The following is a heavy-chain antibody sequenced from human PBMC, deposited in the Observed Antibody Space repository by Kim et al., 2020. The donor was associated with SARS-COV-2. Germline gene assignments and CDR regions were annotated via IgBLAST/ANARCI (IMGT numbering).Heavy chain of an antibody. Sequence: SQKFQGRVTITRDTSASTAYMELISLRSEDTAVYYCARSLGSSWHNWFDPWGQGTLVTVSS. D-gene: IGHD6-13*01. CDR3: ARSLGSSWHNWFDP. V-gene: IGHV1-3*01. J-gene: IGHJ5*02.